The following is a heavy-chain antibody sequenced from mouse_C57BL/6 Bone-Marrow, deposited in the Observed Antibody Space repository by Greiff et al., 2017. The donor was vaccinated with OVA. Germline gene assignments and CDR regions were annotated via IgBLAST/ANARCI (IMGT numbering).Heavy chain of an antibody. CDR3: ARYFLATVVAKEYYFDY. CDR2: IRNKANGYTT. D-gene: IGHD1-1*01. Sequence: DVQLVESGGGLVQPGGSLSLSCAASGFTFTDYYMSWVRQPPGKALEWLGFIRNKANGYTTEYSASVKGRFTISRENSQSILYLQMNALRAEDSATYYCARYFLATVVAKEYYFDYWGQGTTLTVSS. J-gene: IGHJ2*01. V-gene: IGHV7-3*01. CDR1: GFTFTDYY.